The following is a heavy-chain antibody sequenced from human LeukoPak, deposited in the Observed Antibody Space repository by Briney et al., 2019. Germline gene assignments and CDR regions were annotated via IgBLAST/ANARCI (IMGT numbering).Heavy chain of an antibody. CDR2: IYPGDSDT. CDR3: ARRPYCGGDCYFYYFDY. V-gene: IGHV5-51*01. Sequence: GESLKISCRGSGYSFSTYWVGWVRQMPGKGLEWMGIIYPGDSDTRYSPSFQGQVTISAAKSISTAYLQWNSLKASDTAMYYCARRPYCGGDCYFYYFDYWGQGTLVTVSS. D-gene: IGHD2-21*01. J-gene: IGHJ4*02. CDR1: GYSFSTYW.